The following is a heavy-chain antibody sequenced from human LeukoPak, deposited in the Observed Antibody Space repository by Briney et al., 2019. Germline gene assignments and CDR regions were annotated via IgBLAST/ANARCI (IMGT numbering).Heavy chain of an antibody. CDR3: ARAPYSSSWYFDY. D-gene: IGHD6-13*01. V-gene: IGHV3-66*01. J-gene: IGHJ4*02. CDR2: IYSGGST. CDR1: GFTVSSSY. Sequence: PGGSLRLPCAASGFTVSSSYMTWVRQAPGKGLEWVSVIYSGGSTHYAGSVKGRFTISRDNSKNTVYLQMNSLRAEDTAVYYCARAPYSSSWYFDYWGQGTLVTVSS.